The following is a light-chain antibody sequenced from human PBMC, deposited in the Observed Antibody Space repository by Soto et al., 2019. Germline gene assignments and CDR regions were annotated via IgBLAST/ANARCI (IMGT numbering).Light chain of an antibody. CDR1: QTVSRN. J-gene: IGKJ4*01. V-gene: IGKV3-15*01. Sequence: EVGMTQSAATLSVSPGERATLSCRASQTVSRNLAWYQHRPCQAPRLLIYDISNRATGVPARFSGSGSETDFALTITSLQAEDFAPYYCQHLRMYPSPFGGGTKAAIK. CDR2: DIS. CDR3: QHLRMYPSP.